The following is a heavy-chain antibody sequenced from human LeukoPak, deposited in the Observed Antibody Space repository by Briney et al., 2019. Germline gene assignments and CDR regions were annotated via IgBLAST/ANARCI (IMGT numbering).Heavy chain of an antibody. J-gene: IGHJ4*02. V-gene: IGHV3-23*01. CDR2: ISGSGGST. CDR1: EFTVSSNY. CDR3: AKDATLVVPAASLDY. D-gene: IGHD2-2*01. Sequence: GGSLRLSCAVFEFTVSSNYMSWVRQAPGKGLEWVSAISGSGGSTYYADSVKGRFTISRDNSKNTLYLQMNSLRAEDTAVYYCAKDATLVVPAASLDYWGQGTLVTVSS.